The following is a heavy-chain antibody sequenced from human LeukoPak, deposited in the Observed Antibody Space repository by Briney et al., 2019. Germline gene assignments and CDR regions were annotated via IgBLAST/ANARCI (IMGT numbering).Heavy chain of an antibody. J-gene: IGHJ5*02. CDR3: AKAFSAYENWPPNWFDP. CDR1: GFTFSTFA. CDR2: ISGSGGGT. V-gene: IGHV3-23*01. D-gene: IGHD5-12*01. Sequence: GGSLRLSCAASGFTFSTFAMSWVRQAPGKGLEWVSAISGSGGGTYYADSVKGRLAISRDNSKNTLYLQMSSLRAEDTAVYYCAKAFSAYENWPPNWFDPWGQGTLVTVSS.